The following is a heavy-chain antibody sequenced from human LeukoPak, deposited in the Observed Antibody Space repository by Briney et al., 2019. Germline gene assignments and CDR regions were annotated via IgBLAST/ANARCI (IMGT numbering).Heavy chain of an antibody. J-gene: IGHJ6*02. CDR1: GGSISSYY. Sequence: SETLSLTCTVSGGSISSYYWSWIRQPPGKGLEWIGEINHSGSTNYNPSLKSRVTISVDTSKNQFSLKLSSVTAADTAVYYCASGGPNYYYGMDVWGQGTTVTVSS. V-gene: IGHV4-34*01. CDR3: ASGGPNYYYGMDV. CDR2: INHSGST.